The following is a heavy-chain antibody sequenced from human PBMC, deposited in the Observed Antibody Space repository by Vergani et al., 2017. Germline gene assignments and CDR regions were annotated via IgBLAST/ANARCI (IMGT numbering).Heavy chain of an antibody. CDR2: VEDSGYF. V-gene: IGHV4-59*01. J-gene: IGHJ4*02. CDR1: GGSLSGYY. Sequence: QVQLQESGPGLVRPSETLSLTCTVSGGSLSGYYWNWIRQTPGEGLEWIGYVEDSGYFNYNPSLKTRVSMSSDTSNNQFSLMLSSVTVADTAVYYCARSIVSRNPPHYLDNWGQGTLVTVSS. D-gene: IGHD1-14*01. CDR3: ARSIVSRNPPHYLDN.